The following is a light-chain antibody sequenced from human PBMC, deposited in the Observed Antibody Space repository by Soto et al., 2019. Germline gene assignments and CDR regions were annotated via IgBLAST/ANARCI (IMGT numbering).Light chain of an antibody. V-gene: IGLV2-8*01. Sequence: QSALTQPPSASGSPGQSVTISCTGTSSDLGGYNYVSWYQQHPGKAPKLMIYEVSKRPSGVPDRFSVSKSGNTASLTVSGLQTEDEADYYCSSNAGSNDLRVFGGGTKVTVL. CDR2: EVS. CDR1: SSDLGGYNY. CDR3: SSNAGSNDLRV. J-gene: IGLJ3*02.